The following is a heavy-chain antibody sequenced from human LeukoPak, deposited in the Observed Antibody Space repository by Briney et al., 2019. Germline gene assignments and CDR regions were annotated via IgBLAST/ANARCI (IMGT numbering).Heavy chain of an antibody. Sequence: GASVKVSCKASGYTFTSYYMHWVRQAPGQGLEWMGWINPNSGGTNYPQKFQGRVTMTTDTSISTAYMELSSLRSDDTAVYYCAKAGSGWYPHFDYWGQGTLVTVSS. CDR3: AKAGSGWYPHFDY. CDR2: INPNSGGT. CDR1: GYTFTSYY. D-gene: IGHD6-19*01. V-gene: IGHV1-2*02. J-gene: IGHJ4*02.